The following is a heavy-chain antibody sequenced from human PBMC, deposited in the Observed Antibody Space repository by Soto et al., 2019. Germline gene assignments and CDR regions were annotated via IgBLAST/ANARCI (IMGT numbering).Heavy chain of an antibody. J-gene: IGHJ4*02. D-gene: IGHD6-19*01. CDR2: ITDSGYTS. CDR1: GFTFSRFV. V-gene: IGHV3-23*01. Sequence: PGGSLRRSWPASGFTFSRFVMSWGRQAPGLGLECVADITDSGYTSKEADSVKGRFTISRDNSKSTLYLQMNSLRAEDTAIYYCAQNLQWLATPPVAWGQGSLVTVSS. CDR3: AQNLQWLATPPVA.